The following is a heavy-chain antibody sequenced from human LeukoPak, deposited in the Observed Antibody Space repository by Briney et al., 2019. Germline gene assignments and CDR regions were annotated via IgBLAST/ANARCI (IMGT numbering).Heavy chain of an antibody. CDR3: TRAAYCSSISCYAFDI. D-gene: IGHD2-2*01. J-gene: IGHJ3*02. CDR2: ISVYNGNT. CDR1: DYTFTSYG. V-gene: IGHV1-18*01. Sequence: ASVTVSCKASDYTFTSYGISWVRQAPGQGLEWMGWISVYNGNTKYTQMLQGRVTMTTDTSTSTAYMELWSLRSDDTAVYYCTRAAYCSSISCYAFDIWGQGTMVTVSS.